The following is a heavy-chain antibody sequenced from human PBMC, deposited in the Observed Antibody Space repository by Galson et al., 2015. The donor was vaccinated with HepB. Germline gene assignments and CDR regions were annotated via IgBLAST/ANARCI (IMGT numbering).Heavy chain of an antibody. J-gene: IGHJ3*02. D-gene: IGHD2-2*02. Sequence: SLRLSCAASGFTFSSYAMHWVRQAPGKGLEWVAVISYDGSNKYYADSVKGRFTISRDNSKNTLYLQMNSLRAEDTAVYYCAREGARYCSSTSCYTGAFDIWGQGTMVTVSS. V-gene: IGHV3-30-3*01. CDR2: ISYDGSNK. CDR3: AREGARYCSSTSCYTGAFDI. CDR1: GFTFSSYA.